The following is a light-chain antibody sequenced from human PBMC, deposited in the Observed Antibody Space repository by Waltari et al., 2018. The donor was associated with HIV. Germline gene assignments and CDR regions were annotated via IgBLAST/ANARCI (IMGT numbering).Light chain of an antibody. CDR1: SSDVGAYTY. CDR3: CSYGGSDTLYV. V-gene: IGLV2-11*01. Sequence: QSALTQPRSVSGSPGQSVTISCTGTSSDVGAYTYVAWYQQHPGKAPYFLIFDVSKRPSGVPDRFSGSKSGNTASLTISGLQAEDEAEYYCCSYGGSDTLYVFGTGTKVTVL. CDR2: DVS. J-gene: IGLJ1*01.